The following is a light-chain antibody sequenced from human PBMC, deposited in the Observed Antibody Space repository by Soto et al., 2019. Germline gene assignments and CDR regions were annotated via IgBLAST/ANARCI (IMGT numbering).Light chain of an antibody. CDR3: QQRSSWPPYT. CDR2: DAS. J-gene: IGKJ2*01. Sequence: DIVLTQSPATLSLSPGERATLSCRTSQSVSRSLAWYQQKPGQAPRLLIFDASNRATGIPARFSGSGSGTDFTLTISSLEPEYFAVYYCQQRSSWPPYTFGQGTKLEIK. V-gene: IGKV3-11*01. CDR1: QSVSRS.